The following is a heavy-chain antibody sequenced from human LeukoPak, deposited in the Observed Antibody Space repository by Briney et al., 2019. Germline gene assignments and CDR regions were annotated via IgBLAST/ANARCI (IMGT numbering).Heavy chain of an antibody. CDR3: AKDLLYQLDPFDY. J-gene: IGHJ4*02. D-gene: IGHD2-2*01. CDR1: GFTFSNYW. CDR2: IKQDGSEK. Sequence: PGGSLRLSCAASGFTFSNYWMSWVRQAPGKGLEWVANIKQDGSEKYYVDSVKGRFTISRDNAKSSLYLQMNSLRAEDTAVYYCAKDLLYQLDPFDYWGQGTLVTVSS. V-gene: IGHV3-7*03.